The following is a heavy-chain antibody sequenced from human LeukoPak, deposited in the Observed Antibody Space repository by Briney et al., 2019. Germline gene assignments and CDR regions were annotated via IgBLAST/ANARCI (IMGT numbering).Heavy chain of an antibody. J-gene: IGHJ4*02. D-gene: IGHD6-13*01. Sequence: ASLKVSCKASGYTFTGYYMHWVRQAPGQGLEWMGWINPNSGGTNYAQKFQGRVTMTRDTSISTAYMELSRLRSDDTAVYYCARSGIAAAGTDYWGQGTLVTVSS. V-gene: IGHV1-2*02. CDR3: ARSGIAAAGTDY. CDR2: INPNSGGT. CDR1: GYTFTGYY.